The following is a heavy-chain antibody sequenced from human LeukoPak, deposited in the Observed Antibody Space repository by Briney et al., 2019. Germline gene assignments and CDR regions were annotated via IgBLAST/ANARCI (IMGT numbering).Heavy chain of an antibody. V-gene: IGHV4-34*01. J-gene: IGHJ4*02. Sequence: SETLSLTCAVYGGSFSGYYWSWIRQPSGKGLEWIGEINHSGSTNYNPTLKSRVTISVDTSKNQFSLKLSSVTAADTAVYYCARGGGLRYFDWLIRGNFDYWGQGTLVTVSS. CDR3: ARGGGLRYFDWLIRGNFDY. D-gene: IGHD3-9*01. CDR2: INHSGST. CDR1: GGSFSGYY.